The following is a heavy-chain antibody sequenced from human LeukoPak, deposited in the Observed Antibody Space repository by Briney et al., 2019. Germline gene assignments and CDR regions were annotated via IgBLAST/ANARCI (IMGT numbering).Heavy chain of an antibody. J-gene: IGHJ4*02. V-gene: IGHV4-39*07. Sequence: PSETLSLTCTVSGGSISSNSYYWGWIRQPPGKGLEWIGSIYYSGSTYYNPSLKSRVTISVDTSKNQFSLKLSSVTAADTAVYYCARDQGHYYDSSGYLFDYWGQGTLVTVSS. CDR3: ARDQGHYYDSSGYLFDY. CDR2: IYYSGST. D-gene: IGHD3-22*01. CDR1: GGSISSNSYY.